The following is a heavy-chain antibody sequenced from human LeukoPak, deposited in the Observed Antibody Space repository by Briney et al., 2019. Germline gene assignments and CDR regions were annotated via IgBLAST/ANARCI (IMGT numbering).Heavy chain of an antibody. V-gene: IGHV3-30*02. J-gene: IGHJ4*02. D-gene: IGHD5-24*01. Sequence: GGSLRLSCAASGFTFSSYGMHWVRQAPGKGLEWVAFIRYDGSNKYYADSVKGRFTISRDNSKNTLYLQMNSLRAEDTAVYYCAKDHEEQRWLQKYPGGGLDYWGQGTLVTVSS. CDR2: IRYDGSNK. CDR3: AKDHEEQRWLQKYPGGGLDY. CDR1: GFTFSSYG.